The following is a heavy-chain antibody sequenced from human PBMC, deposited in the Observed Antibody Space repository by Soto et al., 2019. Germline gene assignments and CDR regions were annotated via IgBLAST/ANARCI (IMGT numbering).Heavy chain of an antibody. J-gene: IGHJ6*02. CDR1: GYTFTGYY. Sequence: ASVEVSCKXSGYTFTGYYMHWVRQAPGQGLEWMGWINPNSGGTNYARKFQGRVTMTRDTSISTAYMELSRLRSDDTAVYYCARHYPYSSSSRDYYYGMDVWGQGTTVTVSS. V-gene: IGHV1-2*02. CDR3: ARHYPYSSSSRDYYYGMDV. D-gene: IGHD6-6*01. CDR2: INPNSGGT.